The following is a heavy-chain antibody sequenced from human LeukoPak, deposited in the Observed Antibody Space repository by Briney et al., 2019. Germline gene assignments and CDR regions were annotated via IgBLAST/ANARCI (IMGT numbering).Heavy chain of an antibody. D-gene: IGHD6-13*01. V-gene: IGHV1-2*02. CDR2: INPNSGGT. J-gene: IGHJ6*03. CDR1: GYTFTGYY. CDR3: ARSIGAAGYMDV. Sequence: PWASVKVSCKASGYTFTGYYMHWVRQAPGQGLEWMGWINPNSGGTNYAQKFQGRVTMTRDTSISTAYMELSRLRSDDTAVYYCARSIGAAGYMDVWGKGTTVTVSS.